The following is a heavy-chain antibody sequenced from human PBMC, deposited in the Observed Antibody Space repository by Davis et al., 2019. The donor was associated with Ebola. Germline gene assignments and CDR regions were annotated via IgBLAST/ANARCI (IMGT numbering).Heavy chain of an antibody. D-gene: IGHD1-26*01. Sequence: ASVKVSCKTSGYTFINYGTTWVRQAPGQGLEWMGWINGHDAKTSYAQKFQGRVTMTSDTATSTAYMEVGSLKTGDTAVYYCARDTCGSNLGFDYWGQGTLVTVSS. CDR3: ARDTCGSNLGFDY. CDR1: GYTFINYG. V-gene: IGHV1-18*04. J-gene: IGHJ4*02. CDR2: INGHDAKT.